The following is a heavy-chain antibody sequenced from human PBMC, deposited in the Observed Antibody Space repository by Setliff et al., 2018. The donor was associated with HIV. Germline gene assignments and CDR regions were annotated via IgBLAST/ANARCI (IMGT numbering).Heavy chain of an antibody. D-gene: IGHD1-1*01. V-gene: IGHV4-31*03. CDR2: ISYSGST. Sequence: SETLSLTCTVSGCSISTGGYYWTWIRQQPGKGLEWIGYISYSGSTYYNPSLKSRLTMSIDTSKSHFSLNLNSVTAADTAVYYCARGTTSITFDYWSQGTRVTVSS. CDR1: GCSISTGGYY. J-gene: IGHJ4*02. CDR3: ARGTTSITFDY.